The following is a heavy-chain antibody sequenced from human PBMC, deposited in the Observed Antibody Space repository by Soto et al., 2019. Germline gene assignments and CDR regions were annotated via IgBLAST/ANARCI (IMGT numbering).Heavy chain of an antibody. J-gene: IGHJ4*02. CDR2: ISGSGGST. Sequence: PGGSLRLSCAASGFTFSSYAMSWVRQAPGKGLEWVSAISGSGGSTYYADSVKGRFTISRDNSKNTLYLQMNSLRAEDTAVYYCAKFKYYDILTGPYYFDYWGQGTLVTVSS. D-gene: IGHD3-9*01. V-gene: IGHV3-23*01. CDR3: AKFKYYDILTGPYYFDY. CDR1: GFTFSSYA.